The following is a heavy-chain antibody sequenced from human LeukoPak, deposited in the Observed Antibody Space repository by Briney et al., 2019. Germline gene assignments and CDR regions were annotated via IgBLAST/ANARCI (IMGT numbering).Heavy chain of an antibody. J-gene: IGHJ4*02. Sequence: PGGSLRLSCAASGFTFSSYAMSWVRQAPGKGLEWVSSVNQIGHVTYYADSVKGRFTISRDNSKNSLYLQMNSLRAEDTAVYYCARDSSRPDYWGQGTLVTVSS. V-gene: IGHV3-23*01. CDR2: VNQIGHVT. CDR3: ARDSSRPDY. D-gene: IGHD6-13*01. CDR1: GFTFSSYA.